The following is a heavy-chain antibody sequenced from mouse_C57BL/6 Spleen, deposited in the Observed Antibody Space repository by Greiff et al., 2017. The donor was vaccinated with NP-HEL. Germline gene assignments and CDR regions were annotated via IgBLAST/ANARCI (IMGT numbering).Heavy chain of an antibody. CDR2: IDPYSGGT. V-gene: IGHV1-72*01. CDR3: VRGGGYYGNFSYFDV. D-gene: IGHD2-1*01. Sequence: QVQLQQPGAELVKPGASVKLSCKASGYTFTSYWMHWVKQRPGRGLEWIGRIDPYSGGTKYNEKFKSKATLTVDKPSSTASMQLSSLTSEDSSVYYGVRGGGYYGNFSYFDVWGTGTTVTVSS. CDR1: GYTFTSYW. J-gene: IGHJ1*03.